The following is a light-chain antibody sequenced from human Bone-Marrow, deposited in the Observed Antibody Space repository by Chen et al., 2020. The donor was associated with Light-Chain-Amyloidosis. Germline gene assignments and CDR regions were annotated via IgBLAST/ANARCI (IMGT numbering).Light chain of an antibody. CDR2: DAS. J-gene: IGKJ1*01. CDR1: QSVSSY. V-gene: IGKV3-11*01. CDR3: QQRNHWPT. Sequence: EIVLTQSPATLSLSPGERATLSCRASQSVSSYLAWYQQKPGQAPRLLIYDASNRAAGIPARFSGSGSGTDFTLVISSLEPEDFAVYYCQQRNHWPTFGQGTKVEI.